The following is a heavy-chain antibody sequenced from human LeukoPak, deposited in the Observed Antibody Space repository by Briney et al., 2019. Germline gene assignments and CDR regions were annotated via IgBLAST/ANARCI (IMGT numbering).Heavy chain of an antibody. Sequence: GGSLRLSCAASGFTFSSYSMNWVRQAPGKGLEWVSSISSSSSYIYYADSVKGRSTISRDNAKNSLYLQMNSLRAEDTAVYYCARDGVGYCSGGSCYSDYWGQGTLVTVSS. V-gene: IGHV3-21*01. CDR2: ISSSSSYI. D-gene: IGHD2-15*01. J-gene: IGHJ4*02. CDR3: ARDGVGYCSGGSCYSDY. CDR1: GFTFSSYS.